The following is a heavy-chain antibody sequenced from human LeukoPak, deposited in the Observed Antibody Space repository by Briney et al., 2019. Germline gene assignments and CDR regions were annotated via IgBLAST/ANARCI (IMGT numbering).Heavy chain of an antibody. V-gene: IGHV1-18*03. CDR2: ISAYNGNT. CDR3: ARDGPPRTYCGGDCYPGFDY. J-gene: IGHJ4*02. CDR1: GYTFSSYG. D-gene: IGHD2-21*02. Sequence: GASVKVSCKASGYTFSSYGISWVRQAPGQGLEWMGWISAYNGNTNYAQKLQGRVTMTTDTSTSTAYMELRSLRSDDVAVYYCARDGPPRTYCGGDCYPGFDYWGQGTLVTVSS.